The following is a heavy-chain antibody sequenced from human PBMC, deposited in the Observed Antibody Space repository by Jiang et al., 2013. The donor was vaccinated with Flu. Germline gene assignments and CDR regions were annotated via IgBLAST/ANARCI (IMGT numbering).Heavy chain of an antibody. CDR3: ARSGSLGYYYRPFDS. CDR2: VMPILDTR. J-gene: IGHJ4*02. D-gene: IGHD3-3*01. Sequence: SGAEVKKPGSSVRVSCKASGGAFGNYGISWVRQAPGQGLEWVGCVMPILDTRTYAESFKSRVTITADESTATAYLELRGLTSDDSAVYFCARSGSLGYYYRPFDSWGQGTEVTVS. CDR1: GGAFGNYG. V-gene: IGHV1-69*11.